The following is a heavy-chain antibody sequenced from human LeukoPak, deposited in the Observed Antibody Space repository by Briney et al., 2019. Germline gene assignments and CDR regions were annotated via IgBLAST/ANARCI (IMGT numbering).Heavy chain of an antibody. V-gene: IGHV1-46*01. J-gene: IGHJ5*02. CDR3: ARATGAARPVNWFDP. Sequence: GASVKVSCKASGYTFSSYYMHWVRQAPGQGLEWMGIINPSGGSTSYAQKFQGRVTMTRDMSTSTVYMELSSLRSEDTAAYYCARATGAARPVNWFDPWGQGTLVTVSS. D-gene: IGHD6-6*01. CDR1: GYTFSSYY. CDR2: INPSGGST.